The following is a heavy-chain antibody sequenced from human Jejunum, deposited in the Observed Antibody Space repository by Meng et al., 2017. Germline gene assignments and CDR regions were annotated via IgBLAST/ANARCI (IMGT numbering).Heavy chain of an antibody. CDR1: GFTFSGST. CDR3: ATWNGANHEF. CDR2: ISGQGDRT. J-gene: IGHJ4*02. Sequence: GESLKISCTASGFTFSGSTIHWVRQAPGRGLEYVAAISGQGDRTYYGDSVKGRFTISRDNSGNTLYLHMGGLRPEDMATYYCATWNGANHEFWGQGTLVTVSS. D-gene: IGHD1-14*01. V-gene: IGHV3-64*02.